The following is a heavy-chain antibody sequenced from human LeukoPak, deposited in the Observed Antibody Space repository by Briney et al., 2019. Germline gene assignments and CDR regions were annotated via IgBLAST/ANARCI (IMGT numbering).Heavy chain of an antibody. CDR3: VRSLDY. V-gene: IGHV3-23*01. Sequence: GGSLRLSCAASGFPFSTYAMNWVRQAPGKGLEWVSVITGSGGFTQYADSVKGRFAISRDNSKNTVYLQMNSLRVEDTALYYCVRSLDYWGQGTLVTVSS. CDR1: GFPFSTYA. CDR2: ITGSGGFT. J-gene: IGHJ4*02.